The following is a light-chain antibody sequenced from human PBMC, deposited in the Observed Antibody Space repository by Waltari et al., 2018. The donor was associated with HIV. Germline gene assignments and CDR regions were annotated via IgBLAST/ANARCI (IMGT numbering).Light chain of an antibody. CDR1: ESVSTN. CDR2: CAS. CDR3: QQYKSWPRT. V-gene: IGKV3-15*01. Sequence: EIVMTQSPATLSVSPGERVTLSCAASESVSTNLAWFQQKPGQSPRLLIYCASQRATGVPARFGASGAKTDFTFSISALQSEDVTVYYCQQYKSWPRTFGQGTKVEVK. J-gene: IGKJ1*01.